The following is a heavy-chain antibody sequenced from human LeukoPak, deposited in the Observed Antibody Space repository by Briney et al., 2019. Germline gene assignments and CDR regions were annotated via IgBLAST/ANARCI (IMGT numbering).Heavy chain of an antibody. CDR3: ARDGYYGSGSYPNWFDP. CDR2: INTNTGNP. J-gene: IGHJ5*02. V-gene: IGHV7-4-1*02. D-gene: IGHD3-10*01. Sequence: GASVKVSCKASGYTFTSYAMNWVRQAPGQGLEWRGWINTNTGNPTYAQGFTGRFVFSLDTSVSTAYLQITSLKAEDTAVYYCARDGYYGSGSYPNWFDPWGQGTLVTVSS. CDR1: GYTFTSYA.